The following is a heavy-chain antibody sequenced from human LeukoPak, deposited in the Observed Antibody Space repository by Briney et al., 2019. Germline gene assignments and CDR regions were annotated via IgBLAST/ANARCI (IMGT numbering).Heavy chain of an antibody. D-gene: IGHD4-17*01. CDR1: GFTFSSYS. CDR2: ISSSSSYI. Sequence: PGGSLRLSCAASGFTFSSYSMNWVRQAPGKGLEWVSSISSSSSYIYYADSVKGRFTISRDNSKNTLYLQMNSLKTEDTAVYYCTPHGRGDYAPLGGVDYWGQGTLVTVSS. J-gene: IGHJ4*02. V-gene: IGHV3-21*03. CDR3: TPHGRGDYAPLGGVDY.